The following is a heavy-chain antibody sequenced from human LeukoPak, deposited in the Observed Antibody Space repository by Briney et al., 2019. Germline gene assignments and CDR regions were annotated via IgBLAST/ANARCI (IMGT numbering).Heavy chain of an antibody. V-gene: IGHV3-33*06. CDR2: IWYDGSNK. CDR1: GFIFGDYN. Sequence: GGSLRLSCATSGFIFGDYNMNWVRQAPGKGLEWVAVIWYDGSNKYYADSVKGRFTISRDNSKNTLYLQMNSLRAEDTAVYYCAKQLVATSGEAFDIWGQGTMVTVSS. CDR3: AKQLVATSGEAFDI. J-gene: IGHJ3*02. D-gene: IGHD5-12*01.